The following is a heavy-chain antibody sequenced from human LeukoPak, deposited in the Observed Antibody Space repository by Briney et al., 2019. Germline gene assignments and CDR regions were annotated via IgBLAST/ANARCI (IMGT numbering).Heavy chain of an antibody. CDR3: AFLEEWSNFDY. CDR1: GYTFTGYY. CDR2: INPNSGGT. J-gene: IGHJ4*02. Sequence: ASVKVSCKASGYTFTGYYMHWMRQAPGQGLEWMGRINPNSGGTNYAQKFQGRVTMTRDTSISTAYMELSRLRSDDTAVYYCAFLEEWSNFDYWGQGTLVTVSS. V-gene: IGHV1-2*06. D-gene: IGHD3-3*01.